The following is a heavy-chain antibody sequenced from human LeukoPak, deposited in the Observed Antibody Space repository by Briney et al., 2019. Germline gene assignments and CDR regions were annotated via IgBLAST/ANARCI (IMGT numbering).Heavy chain of an antibody. CDR3: ATDSYDSSGYYLYYFDY. CDR2: ISGSGGST. J-gene: IGHJ4*02. Sequence: PGGSLRLSCVVSGFTFNRCWMNWVRQAPGKGLEWVSGISGSGGSTFYADSVKGRFTISRDNSKNTLYLQMNSLRAEDTAAYYCATDSYDSSGYYLYYFDYWGQGTLVTVSS. CDR1: GFTFNRCW. V-gene: IGHV3-23*01. D-gene: IGHD3-22*01.